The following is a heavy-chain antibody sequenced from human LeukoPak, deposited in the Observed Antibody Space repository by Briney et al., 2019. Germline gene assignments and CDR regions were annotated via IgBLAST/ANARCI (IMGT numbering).Heavy chain of an antibody. Sequence: GGSLRLSCAASGFTFSIYEMNWVRQAPGKGLEWVSFISSSGTTIYYADSVKGRFTISRDNAKNSLYLQTNSLRAEDTAVYYCASEGYCSTTSCYDFDYWGQGTLVTVSS. J-gene: IGHJ4*02. V-gene: IGHV3-48*03. CDR1: GFTFSIYE. CDR2: ISSSGTTI. D-gene: IGHD2-2*01. CDR3: ASEGYCSTTSCYDFDY.